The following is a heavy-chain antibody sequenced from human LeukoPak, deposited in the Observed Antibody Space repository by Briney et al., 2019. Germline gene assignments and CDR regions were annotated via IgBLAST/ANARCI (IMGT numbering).Heavy chain of an antibody. CDR2: ISGSGGAT. CDR1: GVSFSSYT. J-gene: IGHJ1*01. D-gene: IGHD2-21*02. Sequence: GGSLRLSCAASGVSFSSYTMMWVRQAPGKGLEWVSAISGSGGATNYADSVKGRFTISRDNAKNTLYLQMDSLRVEDTAVYYCARGSHCGGGCYSLFESWGQGTLATVSS. CDR3: ARGSHCGGGCYSLFES. V-gene: IGHV3-23*01.